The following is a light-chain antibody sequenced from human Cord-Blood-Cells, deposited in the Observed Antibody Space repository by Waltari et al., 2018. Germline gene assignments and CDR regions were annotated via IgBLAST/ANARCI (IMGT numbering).Light chain of an antibody. CDR2: GAS. CDR3: QQYNNWPPYT. CDR1: QSVSSN. V-gene: IGKV3-15*01. J-gene: IGKJ2*01. Sequence: EIVMTQSPATLSVSPGERATLSCRASQSVSSNLAWYQQTPGQPPRFLIYGASTRATGIPAMFSGSVSGTEFTLTISSLQSEDFAVYYCQQYNNWPPYTFGQGTKLEIK.